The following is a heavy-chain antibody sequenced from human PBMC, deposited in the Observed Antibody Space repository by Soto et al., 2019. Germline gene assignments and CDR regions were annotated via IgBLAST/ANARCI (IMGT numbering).Heavy chain of an antibody. Sequence: GESLKISCKGSGYSFTSYWIGWVRQMPGKGLEWMGIIYPGDSDTRYSPSFQGQVTISADKSISTAYLQWSSLKASDTAMYYGARPGNDILTGYYDAFDIWGQGTMVTVSS. CDR1: GYSFTSYW. D-gene: IGHD3-9*01. CDR3: ARPGNDILTGYYDAFDI. J-gene: IGHJ3*02. CDR2: IYPGDSDT. V-gene: IGHV5-51*01.